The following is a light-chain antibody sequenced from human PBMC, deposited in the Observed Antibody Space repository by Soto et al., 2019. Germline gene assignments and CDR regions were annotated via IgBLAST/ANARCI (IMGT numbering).Light chain of an antibody. CDR2: GAS. J-gene: IGKJ1*01. Sequence: IVMPQSHATLSVSPGERASLSCSSSQSVSSNLAWYQQKPGQAPRLLIYGASTRATGIPARFSGSGSGTEFTLTISSLQSEDFAVYYCQQYNNWPPVTFGQGTKVDIK. CDR3: QQYNNWPPVT. V-gene: IGKV3-15*01. CDR1: QSVSSN.